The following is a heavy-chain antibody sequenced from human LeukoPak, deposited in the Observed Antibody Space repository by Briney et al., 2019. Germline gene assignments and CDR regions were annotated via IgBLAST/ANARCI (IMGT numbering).Heavy chain of an antibody. V-gene: IGHV4-39*07. CDR1: GGSISSSSYY. D-gene: IGHD3-16*01. CDR3: ARGLVWRFLLDSRRDSFDI. J-gene: IGHJ3*02. CDR2: IYYSGST. Sequence: SETLSLTCTVSGGSISSSSYYWDWIRQPPGKGLEWIGGIYYSGSTYHNPSLKSRVTISVDTSKNQFSLKLSSVTAADTAVYYCARGLVWRFLLDSRRDSFDIWGQGTTITVSS.